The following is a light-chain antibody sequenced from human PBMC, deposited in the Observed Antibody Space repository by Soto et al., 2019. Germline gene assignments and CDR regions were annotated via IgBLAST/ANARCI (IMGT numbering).Light chain of an antibody. CDR2: GAS. V-gene: IGKV3-20*01. CDR3: QQYGSSPWT. CDR1: RSVRSSY. J-gene: IGKJ1*01. Sequence: EIGWTQSPGTLSLSQGERATPSSRASRSVRSSYLAWYQQKPGQAPRLLIYGASSRATGIPDRFSGSGSGTDFTLTISRLEPEDFAVYYCQQYGSSPWTFGQGTKVEIK.